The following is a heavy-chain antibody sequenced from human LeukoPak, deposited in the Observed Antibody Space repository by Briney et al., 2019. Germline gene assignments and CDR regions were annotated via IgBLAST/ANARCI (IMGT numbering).Heavy chain of an antibody. CDR2: IKQYGSEK. V-gene: IGHV3-7*01. Sequence: PGGSLRLFCAASGFTFSNYWMSWVRQAPGKGLEWEANIKQYGSEKYYVDSVKGRFTISRDNAKNSLYLQMNSLRAEDTAVYYCARGDYFVSGTSFIDAFDIWGPGTMVTVS. CDR3: ARGDYFVSGTSFIDAFDI. J-gene: IGHJ3*02. CDR1: GFTFSNYW. D-gene: IGHD3-10*01.